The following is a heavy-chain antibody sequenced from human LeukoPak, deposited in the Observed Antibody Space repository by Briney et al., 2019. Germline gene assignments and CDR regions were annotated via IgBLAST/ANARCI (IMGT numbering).Heavy chain of an antibody. V-gene: IGHV4-34*01. CDR2: INHSGST. J-gene: IGHJ4*02. CDR1: GGSFSGYY. Sequence: SETLSLTCAVYGGSFSGYYWSWIRQLPGKGLEWIGEINHSGSTNYNPSLKSRVTISVDTSKNQFSLKLSSVTAADTAVYYCARQAVGGLRFDYWGQGTLVTVSS. CDR3: ARQAVGGLRFDY. D-gene: IGHD2-15*01.